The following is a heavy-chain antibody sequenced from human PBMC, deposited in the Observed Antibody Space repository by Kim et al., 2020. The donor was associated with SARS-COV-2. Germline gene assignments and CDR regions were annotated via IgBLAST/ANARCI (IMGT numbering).Heavy chain of an antibody. Sequence: ASVKVSCKTSGYTFTSYGISWVRQAPGQGLEWIGWISTYHGNTNYAQKLQGRITTTDTSTRTAYLELTSLTSDDTAVYFCARDFQAYDSSPFDYWGQGSLVIVSS. D-gene: IGHD6-13*01. CDR1: GYTFTSYG. J-gene: IGHJ4*02. V-gene: IGHV1-18*04. CDR3: ARDFQAYDSSPFDY. CDR2: ISTYHGNT.